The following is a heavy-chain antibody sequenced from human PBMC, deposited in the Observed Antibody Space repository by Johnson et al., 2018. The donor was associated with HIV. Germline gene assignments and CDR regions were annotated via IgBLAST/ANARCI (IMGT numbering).Heavy chain of an antibody. D-gene: IGHD2-21*01. Sequence: VQLMESGGGLIQPGGSLRLSCAASGFTVSTNYMSWVRQAPGKGLEWVSGINWSGDDARSAESVKGRFIISRDNAKNSLYLQMNSLRAEDTAFYYCAGAPRVSFFVGAFDIWGQGTMVTVSS. V-gene: IGHV3-20*04. J-gene: IGHJ3*02. CDR3: AGAPRVSFFVGAFDI. CDR2: INWSGDDA. CDR1: GFTVSTNY.